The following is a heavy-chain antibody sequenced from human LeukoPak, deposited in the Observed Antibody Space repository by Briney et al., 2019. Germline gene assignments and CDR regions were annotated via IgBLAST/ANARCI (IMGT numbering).Heavy chain of an antibody. CDR1: GGTFSSYA. CDR3: ARGTYYYDSSGYYYWFDP. CDR2: IIPIFGTA. V-gene: IGHV1-69*05. Sequence: SVKVSCKASGGTFSSYAISWVRQAPGQGLEWMGRIIPIFGTANYAQKFQGRVTITTDEFTSTAYMELSSLRSEDTAVYYCARGTYYYDSSGYYYWFDPWGQGTLVTVSS. D-gene: IGHD3-22*01. J-gene: IGHJ5*02.